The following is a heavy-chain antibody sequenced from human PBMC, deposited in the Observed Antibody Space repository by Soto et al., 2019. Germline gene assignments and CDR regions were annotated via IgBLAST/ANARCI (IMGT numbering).Heavy chain of an antibody. Sequence: SETLSLTCTVSGGTISSYYWSWIRQPPGKGLEWIGYIYYSGSTYYNPSLKSRVTISVDTSKNQFSLKLSSVTAADTAVYYCARDQGPNGYSGFPEVWGQGTTVSVSS. CDR3: ARDQGPNGYSGFPEV. CDR2: IYYSGST. D-gene: IGHD5-12*01. J-gene: IGHJ6*02. CDR1: GGTISSYY. V-gene: IGHV4-59*08.